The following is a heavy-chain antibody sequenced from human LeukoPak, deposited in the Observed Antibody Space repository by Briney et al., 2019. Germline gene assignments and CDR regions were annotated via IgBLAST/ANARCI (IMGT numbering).Heavy chain of an antibody. CDR1: GFTFSSYW. V-gene: IGHV3-7*03. J-gene: IGHJ4*02. Sequence: GGSLRLSCAASGFTFSSYWMSWVRQAPGKGLEWVANIKQDGSEKYYVDSVKGRFTISRDNAKNSLYLQMNSLRAEDTAVYYCARYLVPPCSGGSCYSRPQDYWGQGTLVTVSS. D-gene: IGHD2-15*01. CDR3: ARYLVPPCSGGSCYSRPQDY. CDR2: IKQDGSEK.